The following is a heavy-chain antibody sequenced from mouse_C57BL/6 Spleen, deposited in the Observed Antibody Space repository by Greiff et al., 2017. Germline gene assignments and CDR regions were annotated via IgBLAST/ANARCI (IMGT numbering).Heavy chain of an antibody. J-gene: IGHJ4*01. Sequence: QVQLQQPGAELVRPGSSVKLSCKASGYTFTSYWMDWVKQRPGQGLEWIGNIYPSDSETHYNQKFKDKATLTVDKSSSTAYMQLSSLTSEDSAVYYCASFGDSGYAMDYWGQGTSVTVSS. CDR1: GYTFTSYW. D-gene: IGHD3-1*01. CDR3: ASFGDSGYAMDY. CDR2: IYPSDSET. V-gene: IGHV1-61*01.